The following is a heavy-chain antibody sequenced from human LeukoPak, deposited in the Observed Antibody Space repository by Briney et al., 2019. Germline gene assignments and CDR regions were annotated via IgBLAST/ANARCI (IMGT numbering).Heavy chain of an antibody. J-gene: IGHJ4*02. Sequence: SETLSLTCAVYGGSFSGYYWSWIRQPPGKGPEWIGEINHSGSTNYNPSLKSRVTISVDTSKNQFSLKLTSMTAADTAVYYCARGTTVTTIDYWGQGTLVTVSS. CDR3: ARGTTVTTIDY. D-gene: IGHD4-17*01. CDR1: GGSFSGYY. CDR2: INHSGST. V-gene: IGHV4-34*01.